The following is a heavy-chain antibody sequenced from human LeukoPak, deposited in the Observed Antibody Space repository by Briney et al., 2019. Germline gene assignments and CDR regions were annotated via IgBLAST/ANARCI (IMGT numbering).Heavy chain of an antibody. J-gene: IGHJ4*02. CDR2: FDPEDGKT. CDR3: ARGSWGATHDY. Sequence: GASVKVSCKVSGYTLSELSMNWVRQAPGKGLEWMGGFDPEDGKTIYAQEFHGRVTMTTDTSTSTAYMELRSLRSDDTAVYYCARGSWGATHDYWGQGTLVTVSS. D-gene: IGHD1-26*01. V-gene: IGHV1-24*01. CDR1: GYTLSELS.